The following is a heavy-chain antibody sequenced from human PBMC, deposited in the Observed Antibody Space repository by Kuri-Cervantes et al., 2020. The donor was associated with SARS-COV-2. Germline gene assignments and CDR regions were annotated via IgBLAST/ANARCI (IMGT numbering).Heavy chain of an antibody. V-gene: IGHV4-61*09. CDR2: LDTSGTT. CDR1: GVSVSHGTYS. Sequence: SQTLSLTCAVSGVSVSHGTYSWSWIRQPAGKGLEWIGHLDTSGTTTYNPSLKSRVTISVDTSKNQFSLNLISVTAADTAVYYCARLGGYRSGYNRFDPWGQGTLVTVSS. D-gene: IGHD5-18*01. J-gene: IGHJ5*02. CDR3: ARLGGYRSGYNRFDP.